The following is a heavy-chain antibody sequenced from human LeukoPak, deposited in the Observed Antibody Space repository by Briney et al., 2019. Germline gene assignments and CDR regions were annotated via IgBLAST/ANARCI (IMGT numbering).Heavy chain of an antibody. Sequence: GASVKVSCKASGYTFTSYDINWVRQATGQGLEWMGWMNPNSGNTGYAQKFQGRVTMTRSTSISTAYMELSSLRSEDTAVYYCARGPAIVGWFDPWGQGTLVTVSS. CDR1: GYTFTSYD. V-gene: IGHV1-8*01. J-gene: IGHJ5*02. D-gene: IGHD3-3*01. CDR3: ARGPAIVGWFDP. CDR2: MNPNSGNT.